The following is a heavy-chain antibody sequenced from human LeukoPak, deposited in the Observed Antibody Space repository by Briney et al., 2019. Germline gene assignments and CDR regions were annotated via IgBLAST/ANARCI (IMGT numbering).Heavy chain of an antibody. Sequence: SVKVSCKASGGTFSSYAISWVRQAPGQGLEWMGRIIPILGIANYAQKFQGRVTITADKSTSTAYMELSSLRSEDTAVYYCARAYYYGSGSYAQFDPWGQGTLVTVSS. CDR3: ARAYYYGSGSYAQFDP. V-gene: IGHV1-69*04. CDR2: IIPILGIA. CDR1: GGTFSSYA. J-gene: IGHJ5*02. D-gene: IGHD3-10*01.